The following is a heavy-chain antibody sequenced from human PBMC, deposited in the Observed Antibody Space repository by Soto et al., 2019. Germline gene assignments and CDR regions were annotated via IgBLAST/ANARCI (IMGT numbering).Heavy chain of an antibody. V-gene: IGHV3-64D*06. CDR3: VKCGGKKDVHFVNNWFDL. D-gene: IGHD3-10*02. J-gene: IGHJ5*02. Sequence: GGSLRLSCSASGFTFSDFCMNWVRQAPGKGLEYVSVISSNGGTTYYADSVKGRFSISRDNFKNTLYLQMSSLRVEDTAEYYCVKCGGKKDVHFVNNWFDLWGQGTLVTVSS. CDR1: GFTFSDFC. CDR2: ISSNGGTT.